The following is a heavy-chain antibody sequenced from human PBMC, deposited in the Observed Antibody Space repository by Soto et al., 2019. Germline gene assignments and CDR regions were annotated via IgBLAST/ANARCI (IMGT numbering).Heavy chain of an antibody. V-gene: IGHV4-30-2*01. CDR2: IYYSGTT. CDR1: NGSVSSVTYS. CDR3: ARGHYYYGMDV. Sequence: LSLTCTVSNGSVSSVTYSWSWVRQPPVKGLEWIGYIYYSGTTYYTPPLKSRLTMSMDRANDHFSLNLTSVTAADTAVYFCARGHYYYGMDVWGQGITVTVSS. J-gene: IGHJ6*02.